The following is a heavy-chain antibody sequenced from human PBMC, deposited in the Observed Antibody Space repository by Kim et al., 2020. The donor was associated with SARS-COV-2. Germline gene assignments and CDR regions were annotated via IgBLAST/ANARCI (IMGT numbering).Heavy chain of an antibody. D-gene: IGHD6-19*01. CDR1: GYTLTELS. V-gene: IGHV1-24*01. CDR3: ATDRSSGPLVNWFDP. Sequence: ASVKVSCKVSGYTLTELSMHWVRQAPGKGLEWMGGFDPEDGETIYAQKFQGRVTMTEDTSTDTAYMELSSLRSEDTAVYYCATDRSSGPLVNWFDPWGQGTLVTVSS. J-gene: IGHJ5*02. CDR2: FDPEDGET.